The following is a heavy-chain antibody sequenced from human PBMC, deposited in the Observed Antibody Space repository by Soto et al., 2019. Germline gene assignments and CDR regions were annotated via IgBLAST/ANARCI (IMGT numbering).Heavy chain of an antibody. Sequence: GGSLRLSCAASGFTFSSYGMHWVRQAPGKGLEWVAVISYDGSNKYYADSVKGRFTISRDNSKNTLYLQMNSLRAEDTAVYYCAKDSQTRYGSGSYDYYYYYGMDVWGQGTTVTVSS. CDR1: GFTFSSYG. V-gene: IGHV3-30*18. CDR2: ISYDGSNK. CDR3: AKDSQTRYGSGSYDYYYYYGMDV. J-gene: IGHJ6*02. D-gene: IGHD3-10*01.